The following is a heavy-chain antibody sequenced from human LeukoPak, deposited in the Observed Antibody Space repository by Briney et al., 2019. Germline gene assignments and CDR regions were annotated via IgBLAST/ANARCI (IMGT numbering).Heavy chain of an antibody. V-gene: IGHV1-46*01. J-gene: IGHJ4*02. D-gene: IGHD2-15*01. Sequence: GASVKVSCKASGYTFTGCYMHWVRQAPGQGLEWMGIINPSGGSTSYAQKFQGRVTMTRDTSTSTVYMELSSLRSEDTAVYYCARGLRIGYCSGGSCSLGYWGQGTLVTVSS. CDR1: GYTFTGCY. CDR3: ARGLRIGYCSGGSCSLGY. CDR2: INPSGGST.